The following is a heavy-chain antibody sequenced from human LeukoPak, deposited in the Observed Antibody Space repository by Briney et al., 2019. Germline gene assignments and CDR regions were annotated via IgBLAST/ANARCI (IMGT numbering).Heavy chain of an antibody. CDR2: IIPIFGTA. J-gene: IGHJ3*02. CDR3: ARMSVRGVIDGWAYPQHNAFDI. V-gene: IGHV1-69*05. Sequence: SVKVSCKASGGTFSSYAISWVRQAPGQGLEWMGGIIPIFGTANYAQKLQGRVTITTDETPSTAYLELSSLRSEDTAVYYCARMSVRGVIDGWAYPQHNAFDIWGQGTMVTVSS. D-gene: IGHD3-10*01. CDR1: GGTFSSYA.